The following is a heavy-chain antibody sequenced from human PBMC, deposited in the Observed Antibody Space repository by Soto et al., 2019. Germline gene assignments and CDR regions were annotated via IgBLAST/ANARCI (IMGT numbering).Heavy chain of an antibody. CDR2: ISYDGSNE. CDR1: GFTFSNYG. Sequence: QVQLVESGGGVVQPGRSLRLSCAASGFTFSNYGMHWVRQAPGKGLEWVAVISYDGSNEYYADSVKGRFTISRDNSKNTLYLQMNSLRAEDTAVYYCAKISPTYYDFWSGYTYFDYWGQGTLVTVSS. V-gene: IGHV3-30*18. CDR3: AKISPTYYDFWSGYTYFDY. J-gene: IGHJ4*02. D-gene: IGHD3-3*01.